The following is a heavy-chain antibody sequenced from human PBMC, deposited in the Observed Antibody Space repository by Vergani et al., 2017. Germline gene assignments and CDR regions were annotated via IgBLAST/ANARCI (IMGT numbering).Heavy chain of an antibody. V-gene: IGHV4-39*01. D-gene: IGHD3-22*01. CDR3: ARITAMIVVVIFDY. CDR1: GGSISSYY. Sequence: QVQLQESGPGLVKPSETLSLTCTVSGGSISSYYWGWIRQPPGKGLEWIGSIYYSGSTYYNPSLKSRVTISVDTSKNQFSLKLSSVTAADTAVYYCARITAMIVVVIFDYWGQGTLVTVSS. CDR2: IYYSGST. J-gene: IGHJ4*02.